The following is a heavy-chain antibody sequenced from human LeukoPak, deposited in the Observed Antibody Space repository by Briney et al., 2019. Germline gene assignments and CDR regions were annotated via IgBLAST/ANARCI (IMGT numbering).Heavy chain of an antibody. CDR1: GGSISSYY. Sequence: SETLSLTCTVSGGSISSYYWSWIRQPPGKGLEWIGYIYYSGSTNYNPSLKSRVTISVDTSKNQFSLKLSSVTAADTAVYYCARVPGGYYYDSSAQGYYYMDVWGKGTTATISS. CDR3: ARVPGGYYYDSSAQGYYYMDV. D-gene: IGHD3-22*01. J-gene: IGHJ6*03. CDR2: IYYSGST. V-gene: IGHV4-59*01.